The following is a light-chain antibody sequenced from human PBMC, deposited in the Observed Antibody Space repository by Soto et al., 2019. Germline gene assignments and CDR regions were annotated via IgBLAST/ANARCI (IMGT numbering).Light chain of an antibody. CDR2: ATS. CDR3: QKSYTTLWT. Sequence: DIQITHSPSSRSASVVDRVTITCRASQNINSYLNWYQQKPGRAPTLLIYATSTLQSGVPSRFSGSGSGTDFTLTISSLQPADFATYFCQKSYTTLWTFGQGTKVDIK. J-gene: IGKJ1*01. V-gene: IGKV1-39*01. CDR1: QNINSY.